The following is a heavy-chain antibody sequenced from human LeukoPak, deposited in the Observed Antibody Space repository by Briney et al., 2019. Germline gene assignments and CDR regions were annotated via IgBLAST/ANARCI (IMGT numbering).Heavy chain of an antibody. CDR1: GYTFTNYD. CDR3: AREGLDY. J-gene: IGHJ4*02. V-gene: IGHV1-8*01. CDR2: KNPNSGNS. Sequence: ASVKVSCKASGYTFTNYDINWLRQATGQGLEWMGYKNPNSGNSAYAQKFQGRVTITTDASISTAYVELSGLRSEDTALYYCAREGLDYWGQGTPAAVSS.